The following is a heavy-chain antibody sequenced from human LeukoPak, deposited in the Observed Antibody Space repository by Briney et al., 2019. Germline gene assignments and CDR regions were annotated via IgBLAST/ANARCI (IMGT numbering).Heavy chain of an antibody. J-gene: IGHJ5*02. CDR3: ARESGSSSSWYEANWFDP. V-gene: IGHV1-2*06. CDR2: INPNSGGT. Sequence: ASVKVSCKASGYTFTGYYMHWVRPAPGQGLEWMGRINPNSGGTNYAQKFQGRVTMTRDTSISTAYMELSRLRSDDTAVYYCARESGSSSSWYEANWFDPWGQGTLVTVSS. CDR1: GYTFTGYY. D-gene: IGHD6-13*01.